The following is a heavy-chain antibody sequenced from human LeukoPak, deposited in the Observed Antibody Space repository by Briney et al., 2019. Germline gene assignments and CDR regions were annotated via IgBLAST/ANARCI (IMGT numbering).Heavy chain of an antibody. CDR3: ARGGYYDSSGYPDAFDI. D-gene: IGHD3-22*01. J-gene: IGHJ3*02. CDR1: GYTFTSYG. Sequence: ASLKVSCKASGYTFTSYGISWVRQAPGQGLEWMGWINPNSGGTNYAQKFQGRVTMTRDTSISTAYMELSRLRSDDTAVYYCARGGYYDSSGYPDAFDIWGQGTMVTVSS. CDR2: INPNSGGT. V-gene: IGHV1-2*02.